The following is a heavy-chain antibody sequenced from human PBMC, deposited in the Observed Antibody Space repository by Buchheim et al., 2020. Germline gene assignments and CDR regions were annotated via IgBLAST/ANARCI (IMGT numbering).Heavy chain of an antibody. D-gene: IGHD3-10*01. CDR3: AREGSGSTYYYSGMDV. CDR2: IKQDGSEK. V-gene: IGHV3-7*01. J-gene: IGHJ6*02. Sequence: VQLVESGGGLVQPGGSLRLSCAVSGFTFSSYWMTWVRHAPGKGLEWVSNIKQDGSEKYYVDSVKGRFTISRDHARNSLYLQMNSLRVEDTAVYYCAREGSGSTYYYSGMDVWGQGTT. CDR1: GFTFSSYW.